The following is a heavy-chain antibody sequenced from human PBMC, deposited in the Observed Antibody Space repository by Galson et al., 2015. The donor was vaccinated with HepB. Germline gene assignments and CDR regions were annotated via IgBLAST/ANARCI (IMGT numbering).Heavy chain of an antibody. D-gene: IGHD3-10*01. CDR1: GGTFSSYA. V-gene: IGHV1-69*13. Sequence: VKVSCKASGGTFSSYAISWVRQAPGQGLEWMGGIIPIFGTANYAQKFQGRVTITADESTSTAYMELSSLRSEDTAVYYCARGGGIYYYGSGNGYYFDYWGQGTLVTVSS. CDR2: IIPIFGTA. J-gene: IGHJ4*02. CDR3: ARGGGIYYYGSGNGYYFDY.